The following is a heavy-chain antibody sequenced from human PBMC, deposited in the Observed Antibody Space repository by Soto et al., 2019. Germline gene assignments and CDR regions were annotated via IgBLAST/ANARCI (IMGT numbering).Heavy chain of an antibody. CDR1: GFSVSTKY. V-gene: IGHV3-66*01. Sequence: EVQLVESGGGLVQPGGSLRLSCAASGFSVSTKYMSWVRQAPGKGLEWVSLIQSCGSTYYADSVKGRFTISRDYSEKTLFLRRNCLRVEGTAVYYWTMAEVEWIGGSGYGVPGDVGGKGTTVTASA. CDR2: IQSCGST. J-gene: IGHJ6*04. CDR3: TMAEVEWIGGSGYGVPGDV. D-gene: IGHD5-12*01.